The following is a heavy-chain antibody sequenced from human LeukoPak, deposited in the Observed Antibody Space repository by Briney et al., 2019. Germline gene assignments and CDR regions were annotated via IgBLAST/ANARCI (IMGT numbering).Heavy chain of an antibody. CDR2: ILYDGTNK. V-gene: IGHV3-30-3*01. D-gene: IGHD3-9*01. CDR1: GFTFSSYA. J-gene: IGHJ4*02. CDR3: ARDFGWLSGFDN. Sequence: TGGSLRLSWAASGFTFSSYAIHWVRQAPGKGLEWVAIILYDGTNKCYADSVRGRFTISRDNSKNTLYLQMNSLRAEDTAVYYCARDFGWLSGFDNWGQGTLVTVSS.